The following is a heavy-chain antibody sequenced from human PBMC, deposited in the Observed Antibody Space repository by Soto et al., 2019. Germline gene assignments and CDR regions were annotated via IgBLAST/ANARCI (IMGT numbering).Heavy chain of an antibody. V-gene: IGHV1-69*12. CDR1: GGTFSNYP. D-gene: IGHD5-12*01. CDR3: ARGNHRWLQLWYFDL. Sequence: QVQLVQSGAEVKKPGSSMKVSCKTSGGTFSNYPISWVRQAPGQALEWMGGIIPIFGTVNYAQHFKGRVTVTAVESTGTVYVELTSLRSEDTAVYYCARGNHRWLQLWYFDLWGRGALCTVSS. J-gene: IGHJ2*01. CDR2: IIPIFGTV.